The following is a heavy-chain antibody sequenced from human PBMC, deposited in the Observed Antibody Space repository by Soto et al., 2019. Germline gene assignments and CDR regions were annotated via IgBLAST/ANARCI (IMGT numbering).Heavy chain of an antibody. CDR3: ARDKRREAVAGKYYYYGMDV. Sequence: SVKVSCKASGGTFSTYTITWVRQAPGQGLEWMGRIIPIIGIINYAQKFQGRVTITADKFTGTAYMELTRLRSDDTAVYYCARDKRREAVAGKYYYYGMDVWGQGTTVTVS. CDR2: IIPIIGII. D-gene: IGHD6-19*01. CDR1: GGTFSTYT. V-gene: IGHV1-69*04. J-gene: IGHJ6*02.